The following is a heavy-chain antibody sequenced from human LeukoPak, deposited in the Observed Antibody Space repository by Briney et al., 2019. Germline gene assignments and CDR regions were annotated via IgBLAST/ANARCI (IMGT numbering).Heavy chain of an antibody. J-gene: IGHJ3*02. Sequence: SETLSLTCTVSGGSISSYYWSWIRQPPGKGLEWIGYIYYSGSTNYNPSLKSRVTISVDTSKNQFSLKLSSVTAADTAVYHCARTRGDAFDIWGQGTMVTVSS. CDR1: GGSISSYY. V-gene: IGHV4-59*01. CDR2: IYYSGST. CDR3: ARTRGDAFDI.